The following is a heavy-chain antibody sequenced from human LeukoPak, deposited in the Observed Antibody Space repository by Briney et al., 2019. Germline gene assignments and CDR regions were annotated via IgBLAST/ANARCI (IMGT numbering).Heavy chain of an antibody. CDR2: IKTKTDGGTT. J-gene: IGHJ4*02. Sequence: GGSLRLSCAASGFTFSNAWMNWVRQAPGKGLEWVGRIKTKTDGGTTDYAAPVKGRFTISGDDSKNTVVLQMNSLKTEDTAFYYCITQYFDYWGQGTLVTVSS. CDR3: ITQYFDY. V-gene: IGHV3-15*01. D-gene: IGHD4-11*01. CDR1: GFTFSNAW.